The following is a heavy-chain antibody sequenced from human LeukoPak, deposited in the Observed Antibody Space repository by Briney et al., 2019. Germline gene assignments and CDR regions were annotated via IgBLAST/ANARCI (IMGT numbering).Heavy chain of an antibody. D-gene: IGHD3-10*01. J-gene: IGHJ6*03. CDR2: IYYSGST. CDR3: ARTPPNYYGSGVKTLSYYMDV. Sequence: PSETLSLTCTVSGGSISSYYWSWIRQPPGKGLEWIGYIYYSGSTNYNPSLKSRVTISVDTSKNQFSLKLSSVTAADTAVYYCARTPPNYYGSGVKTLSYYMDVWGKGTTVTVSS. V-gene: IGHV4-59*01. CDR1: GGSISSYY.